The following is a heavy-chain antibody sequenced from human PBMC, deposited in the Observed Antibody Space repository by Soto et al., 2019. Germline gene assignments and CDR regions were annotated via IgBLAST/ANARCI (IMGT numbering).Heavy chain of an antibody. CDR1: GFSFDDYG. D-gene: IGHD2-2*03. Sequence: EVQLVESGGGSVQPGRCLRLSCAASGFSFDDYGMHWVRQGPGKGLEWVSGISWNSGDIYYADSVKGRFTISRDNAKRSLYLQMNSLRTEDTALYYCAKDNDLDRDGPFDYWGQGILVTVSS. CDR3: AKDNDLDRDGPFDY. CDR2: ISWNSGDI. J-gene: IGHJ4*02. V-gene: IGHV3-9*01.